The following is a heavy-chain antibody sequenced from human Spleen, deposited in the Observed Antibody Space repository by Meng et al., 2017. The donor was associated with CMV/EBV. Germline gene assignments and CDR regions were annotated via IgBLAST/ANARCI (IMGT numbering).Heavy chain of an antibody. V-gene: IGHV1-2*02. CDR1: GYTFTGYY. J-gene: IGHJ4*02. D-gene: IGHD1-26*01. Sequence: ASVKVSCKASGYTFTGYYMHWVRQAPGQGLEWMGWINPNSGGTNYAQKFQGRVTMTRDTSISTAYMELSRLRSDDTAVYHCARIVVGANDFDYWGQGTLVTVSS. CDR2: INPNSGGT. CDR3: ARIVVGANDFDY.